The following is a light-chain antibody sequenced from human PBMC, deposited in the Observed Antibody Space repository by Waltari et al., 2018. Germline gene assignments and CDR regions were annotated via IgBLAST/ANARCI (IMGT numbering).Light chain of an antibody. Sequence: VLTQSPGTLSLSPGERATLSCRAIQRLTKTYLAWYQQKTGQGPRLFIYGASSRAAGIPDRCSGSGSGTDFALTISRLEPEDSAVYYCQQYGSSILYTFGQGTKLEI. CDR1: QRLTKTY. CDR3: QQYGSSILYT. CDR2: GAS. J-gene: IGKJ2*01. V-gene: IGKV3-20*01.